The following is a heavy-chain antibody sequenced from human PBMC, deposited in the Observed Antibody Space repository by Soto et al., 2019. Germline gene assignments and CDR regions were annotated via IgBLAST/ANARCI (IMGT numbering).Heavy chain of an antibody. CDR3: ARSISGSDCFDY. J-gene: IGHJ4*02. CDR1: GYTFISYG. D-gene: IGHD3-3*02. V-gene: IGHV1-18*01. Sequence: ASVKVSCKASGYTFISYGISWLLRAPGQGVEGMGWIIAYNGNTNYAQKLQGRVTMTTDTSTSTAYMELRSVRSDDTAVYYCARSISGSDCFDYWGQGTLVTVS. CDR2: IIAYNGNT.